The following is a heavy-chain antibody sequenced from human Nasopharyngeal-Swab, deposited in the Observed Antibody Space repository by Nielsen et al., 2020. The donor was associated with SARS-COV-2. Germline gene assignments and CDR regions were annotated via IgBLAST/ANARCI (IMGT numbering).Heavy chain of an antibody. CDR3: AREAYGDPRYFDL. D-gene: IGHD4-17*01. CDR2: IKTSGTT. J-gene: IGHJ2*01. Sequence: LRLSCTVSGGSISSGSYHWSWIRQPAGKGLEWIGRIKTSGTTNYNPSLKSRVAISVDTSKNQFSLKLNSVTAADTAVYYCAREAYGDPRYFDLWGRGTLVTVSS. V-gene: IGHV4-61*02. CDR1: GGSISSGSYH.